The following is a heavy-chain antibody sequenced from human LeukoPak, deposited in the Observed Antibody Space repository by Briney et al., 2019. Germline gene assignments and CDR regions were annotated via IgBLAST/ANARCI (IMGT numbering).Heavy chain of an antibody. J-gene: IGHJ3*02. Sequence: GESLKISCKGSGYSFTSYWIGWVRQMPGKGLEWMGIIYPGDSDTRYSPSFQGQVTISADKSTPTTHLQWSSLKASDTAMYYCARGGSDSSGYYYVSGAFDIWGQGTMVTVSS. V-gene: IGHV5-51*01. D-gene: IGHD3-22*01. CDR3: ARGGSDSSGYYYVSGAFDI. CDR2: IYPGDSDT. CDR1: GYSFTSYW.